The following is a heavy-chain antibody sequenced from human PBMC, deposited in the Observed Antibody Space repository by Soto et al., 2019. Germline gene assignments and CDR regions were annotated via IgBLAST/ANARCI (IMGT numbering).Heavy chain of an antibody. Sequence: PSETLSLTCTISGGSISGYYWTWIRQSPGKGLEYIGYIYSGNTNYNPSLNSRVTISVDTSKNQFSLKVSSVTAADTAVYYCAKETRIAMVVVDFDSWGQGTTVTVSS. CDR2: IYSGNT. CDR1: GGSISGYY. J-gene: IGHJ4*03. CDR3: AKETRIAMVVVDFDS. V-gene: IGHV4-4*08. D-gene: IGHD3-22*01.